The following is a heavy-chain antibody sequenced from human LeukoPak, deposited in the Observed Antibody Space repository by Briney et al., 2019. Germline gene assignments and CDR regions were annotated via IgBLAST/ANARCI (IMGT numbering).Heavy chain of an antibody. CDR1: GDSITSGGYY. Sequence: SETLSLTCTVSGDSITSGGYYWSWIRQRPGKGLEWIGYIDKTGSNYYNPSLKSRVTMSVDTSRNQFSLKLNSVTAADTAVYYCARDVLRWGQGTLVTVSS. J-gene: IGHJ4*02. V-gene: IGHV4-31*03. CDR3: ARDVLR. CDR2: IDKTGSN.